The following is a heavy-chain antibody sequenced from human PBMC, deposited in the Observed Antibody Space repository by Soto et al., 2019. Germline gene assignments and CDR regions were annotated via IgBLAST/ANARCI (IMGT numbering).Heavy chain of an antibody. V-gene: IGHV3-23*01. CDR3: AIDRMIHNSVWNRWDS. J-gene: IGHJ3*02. CDR1: GFTFSNYA. Sequence: PGGSLRLSCAASGFTFSNYAMSWVRQAPGKGLEWVSSIGGGGDDTYYADSVKGRFIISRDNSKSPLSLQMNGLRAGDTAVYYAAIDRMIHNSVWNRWDSWSQGRRVTVS. CDR2: IGGGGDDT. D-gene: IGHD3-16*02.